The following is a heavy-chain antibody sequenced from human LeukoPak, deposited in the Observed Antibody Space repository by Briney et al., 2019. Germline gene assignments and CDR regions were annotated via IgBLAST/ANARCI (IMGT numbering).Heavy chain of an antibody. D-gene: IGHD3-22*01. Sequence: SETLSLTCAVYGGSFSGYYWSWIRQPPGKGLEWIGTIYYSGSTHHNPSLKSRVTISVDTSKNQFSLKLSSVTAADTAVYYCAREGSYYDIGGIDYWGQGTLVTVSS. CDR2: IYYSGST. CDR3: AREGSYYDIGGIDY. J-gene: IGHJ4*02. CDR1: GGSFSGYY. V-gene: IGHV4-34*01.